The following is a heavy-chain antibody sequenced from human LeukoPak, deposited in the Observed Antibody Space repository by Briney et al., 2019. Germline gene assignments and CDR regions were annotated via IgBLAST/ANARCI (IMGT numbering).Heavy chain of an antibody. D-gene: IGHD2-15*01. Sequence: GGSLRLSCAASGFTFTSYEMNWVRQAPGKGLQWVSSISRSSSYIYYADSVRGRFTISRDNARNSLYLQMNSLRAEDTAVYYCARAPPGRDLLGGFDFWGQGIRVTVSS. CDR3: ARAPPGRDLLGGFDF. CDR1: GFTFTSYE. CDR2: ISRSSSYI. V-gene: IGHV3-21*01. J-gene: IGHJ4*02.